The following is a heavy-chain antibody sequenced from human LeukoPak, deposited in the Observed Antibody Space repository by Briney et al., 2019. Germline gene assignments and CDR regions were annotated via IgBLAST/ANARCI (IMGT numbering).Heavy chain of an antibody. Sequence: SETLSLTCAVYGGSFSGYYWSWLRQPPGKGLEWIGEINHSGSTNYNPSLKSRVTISVDTSKNQFSLKLSSVTAADTAVYYCAREGYQLRYFDYWGQGTLVTVSS. CDR2: INHSGST. D-gene: IGHD2-2*01. CDR3: AREGYQLRYFDY. J-gene: IGHJ4*02. CDR1: GGSFSGYY. V-gene: IGHV4-34*01.